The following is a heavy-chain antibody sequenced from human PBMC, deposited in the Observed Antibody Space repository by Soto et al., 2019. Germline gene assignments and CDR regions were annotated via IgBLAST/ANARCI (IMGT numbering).Heavy chain of an antibody. CDR2: ISYDGSNK. J-gene: IGHJ4*02. D-gene: IGHD3-22*01. V-gene: IGHV3-30-3*01. Sequence: GGSLRLSCAASGFTFSSYAMHWVRQAPGKGLEWVAVISYDGSNKYYADSVKGRFTISRDNSKNTLYLQMNSLRAEDTAVYYCAREITMIVVVITGSGYFDYWGQGTLVTVSS. CDR1: GFTFSSYA. CDR3: AREITMIVVVITGSGYFDY.